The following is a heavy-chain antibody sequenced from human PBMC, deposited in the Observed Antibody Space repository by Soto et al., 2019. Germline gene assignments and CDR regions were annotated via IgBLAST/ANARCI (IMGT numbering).Heavy chain of an antibody. CDR2: ISGSGGNP. CDR1: GFPFSNYA. D-gene: IGHD3-3*01. V-gene: IGHV3-23*01. CDR3: AKTGGFWSGYYVDY. J-gene: IGHJ4*02. Sequence: GGSLRLSCAASGFPFSNYAMSWVRQAPGKGLEWVSTISGSGGNPYYADSVKGRFTISRDNSKNTLYLQMNSLRAEDTAVYYCAKTGGFWSGYYVDYWGQGTLVTVSS.